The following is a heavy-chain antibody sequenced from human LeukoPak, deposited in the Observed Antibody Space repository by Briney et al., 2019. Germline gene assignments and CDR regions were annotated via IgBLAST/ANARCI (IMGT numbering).Heavy chain of an antibody. Sequence: APVKVSCKVSGYTLTELSMHWVRQAPGRGLEWMGGFDPEDGETIYAQKFQGRVTMTEDTSTDTAYMELSSLRSEDTAVYYCATLSGWYNGYFDYGGQGTLVTVSS. J-gene: IGHJ4*02. V-gene: IGHV1-24*01. CDR1: GYTLTELS. D-gene: IGHD6-19*01. CDR2: FDPEDGET. CDR3: ATLSGWYNGYFDY.